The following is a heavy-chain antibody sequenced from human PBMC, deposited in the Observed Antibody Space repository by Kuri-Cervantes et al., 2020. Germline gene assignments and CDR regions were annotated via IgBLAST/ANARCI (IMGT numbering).Heavy chain of an antibody. D-gene: IGHD6-6*01. Sequence: GESLKISCAASGFTFSDYYMSWIRQAPGKGLEWVSYISSSGSTIYYADSVKGRFTISRDNAKNSLYLQMNSLRAEDTAVYYCAKDSLYSSSSRFDYWGQGTLVTVSS. CDR3: AKDSLYSSSSRFDY. J-gene: IGHJ4*02. CDR2: ISSSGSTI. CDR1: GFTFSDYY. V-gene: IGHV3-11*01.